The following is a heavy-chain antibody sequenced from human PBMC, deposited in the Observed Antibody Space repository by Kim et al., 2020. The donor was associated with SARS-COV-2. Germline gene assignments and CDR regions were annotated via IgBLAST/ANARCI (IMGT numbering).Heavy chain of an antibody. D-gene: IGHD3-22*01. Sequence: SETLSLTCAVYGGSFSGYYWSWIRQPPGKGLEWIGEINHSGSTNYNPSLKSRVTISVDTSKNQFSLKLSSVTAADTAVYYCARGRYYDSSGPHPYFDYWGQGTLVTVSS. CDR3: ARGRYYDSSGPHPYFDY. J-gene: IGHJ4*02. CDR2: INHSGST. V-gene: IGHV4-34*01. CDR1: GGSFSGYY.